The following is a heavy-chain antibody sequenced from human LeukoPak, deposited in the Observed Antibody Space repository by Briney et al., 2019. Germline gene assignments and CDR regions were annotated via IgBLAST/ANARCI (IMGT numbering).Heavy chain of an antibody. J-gene: IGHJ6*03. CDR2: IRYDGSNK. V-gene: IGHV3-30*02. D-gene: IGHD2-15*01. CDR3: AGWIRIFYYIDV. Sequence: GGSLRLSCAASGFTFSSYGMHWVRQAPGKGLEWVAFIRYDGSNKNFANRVEGRFTNSRDNSKNQLFLQMNSLGAEGTAVYYCAGWIRIFYYIDVWGKGTTVTVSS. CDR1: GFTFSSYG.